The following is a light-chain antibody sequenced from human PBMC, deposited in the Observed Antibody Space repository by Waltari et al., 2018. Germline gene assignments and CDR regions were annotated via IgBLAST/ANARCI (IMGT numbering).Light chain of an antibody. Sequence: DVVMTQSPPSLPVTLGQPASMSCRSSQTLIYTDGNTYLSWFLQRPGQSPRHLIYKVSDRDPGVPDRFRGSGSGTDFTLRIKKVEAEDVGVYYCMQGTHWPWTFDQGTKMEIE. J-gene: IGKJ1*01. CDR1: QTLIYTDGNTY. V-gene: IGKV2-30*01. CDR2: KVS. CDR3: MQGTHWPWT.